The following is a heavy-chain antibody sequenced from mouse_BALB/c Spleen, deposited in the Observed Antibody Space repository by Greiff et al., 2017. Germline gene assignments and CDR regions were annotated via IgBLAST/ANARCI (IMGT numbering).Heavy chain of an antibody. V-gene: IGHV5-15*02. CDR3: ARDGDGNYDYYAMDY. D-gene: IGHD2-1*01. J-gene: IGHJ4*01. Sequence: EVKVVESGGGLVQPGGSRKLSCAASGFTFSDYGMAWVRQAPGKGPEWVAFISNLAYSIYYADTVTGRFTISRENAKNTLYLEMSSLRSEDTAMYYCARDGDGNYDYYAMDYWGQGTSVTVSS. CDR2: ISNLAYSI. CDR1: GFTFSDYG.